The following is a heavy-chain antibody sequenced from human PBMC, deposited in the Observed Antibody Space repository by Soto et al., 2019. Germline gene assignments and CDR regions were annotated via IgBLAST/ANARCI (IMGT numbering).Heavy chain of an antibody. CDR3: ARLTTVDYYYYYYMDV. D-gene: IGHD4-4*01. Sequence: QLQLQESGPGLVKPSETLSLTCTVSGGSISSSSYYWGWIRQPPGKGLEWIGSIYYSGSTYYNPSLKSRVTISVDTSKNQFSLKLSSVTAADTAVYYCARLTTVDYYYYYYMDVWGKGTTVTVSS. CDR2: IYYSGST. CDR1: GGSISSSSYY. J-gene: IGHJ6*03. V-gene: IGHV4-39*01.